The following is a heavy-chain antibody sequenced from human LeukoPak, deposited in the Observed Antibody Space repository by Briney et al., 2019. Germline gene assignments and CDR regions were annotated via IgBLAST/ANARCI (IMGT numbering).Heavy chain of an antibody. J-gene: IGHJ4*02. CDR1: GGSISSYY. Sequence: SETLSLTCTVSGGSISSYYWSWIRQPPGKGLEWIGYIYYSGSTNYNPSLKSRVTISVDTSKNQFSLKLSSVTAADTAVYYCARLGGYSSPYFDYWGQGTLVTVSS. D-gene: IGHD3-22*01. CDR3: ARLGGYSSPYFDY. CDR2: IYYSGST. V-gene: IGHV4-59*01.